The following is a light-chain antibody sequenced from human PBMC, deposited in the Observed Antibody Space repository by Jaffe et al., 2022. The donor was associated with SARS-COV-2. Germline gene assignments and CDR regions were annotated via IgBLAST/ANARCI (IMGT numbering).Light chain of an antibody. CDR1: QGVSRNS. J-gene: IGKJ1*01. Sequence: EIVLTQSPDTLSLSPGEVATLSCRASQGVSRNSLAWYQQKPGQAPRLLMSGASTRATGIPDRFNGSGSGTDFTLSISRLEPEDFAVYYCHQYGGSPRTFGHGTKVEIK. V-gene: IGKV3-20*01. CDR3: HQYGGSPRT. CDR2: GAS.